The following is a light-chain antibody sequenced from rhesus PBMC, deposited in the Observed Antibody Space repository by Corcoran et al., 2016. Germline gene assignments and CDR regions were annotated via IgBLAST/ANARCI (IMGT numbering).Light chain of an antibody. CDR3: QQYIQWPLT. CDR1: QSVRNN. V-gene: IGKV3-42*03. J-gene: IGKJ4*01. Sequence: EMVMTQSPATLSLSPGERVTLSCRASQSVRNNIAWYQQKPGKMPSLIIYGTSNRATGISVRFSGSGSGTDVTLTISSLEPEDFAVYFCQQYIQWPLTFGGGTKVEIK. CDR2: GTS.